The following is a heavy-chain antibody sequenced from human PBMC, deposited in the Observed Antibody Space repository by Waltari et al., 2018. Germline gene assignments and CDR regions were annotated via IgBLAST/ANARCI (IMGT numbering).Heavy chain of an antibody. CDR2: IYHSGST. CDR3: ARSRSSCSSTRCSYDAFDI. D-gene: IGHD2-2*01. CDR1: AYSISSGSY. J-gene: IGHJ3*02. V-gene: IGHV4-38-2*01. Sequence: QVQLQESGPGLVKPSEPLSLTCAVSAYSISSGSYWGWIRPPPGQGLEWIGSIYHSGSTYYNPSLKSRVTISGDTPKNQFSLKLSSVTAADTAVYYCARSRSSCSSTRCSYDAFDIWGQGTMVTVSS.